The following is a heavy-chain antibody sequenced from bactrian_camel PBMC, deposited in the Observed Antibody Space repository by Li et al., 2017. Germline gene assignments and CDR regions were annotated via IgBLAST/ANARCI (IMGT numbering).Heavy chain of an antibody. V-gene: IGHV3S40*01. CDR2: IISGGSIT. J-gene: IGHJ4*01. Sequence: VQLVESGGGSVQPGGSTRLSCAVSGHPYCIFHMSWYRQAPGKGLEWVSGIISGGSITSYAVSVKGRSTISRDNATNTVYLQMNSLKPEDTAVYYCVSLVGRPLVHQGTQVTVS. CDR1: GHPYCIFH. D-gene: IGHD2*01.